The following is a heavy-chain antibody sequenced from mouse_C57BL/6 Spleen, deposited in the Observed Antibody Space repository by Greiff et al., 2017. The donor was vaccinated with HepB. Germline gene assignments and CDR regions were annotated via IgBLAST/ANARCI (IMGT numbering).Heavy chain of an antibody. J-gene: IGHJ2*01. CDR1: GYTFTDYY. D-gene: IGHD1-1*01. V-gene: IGHV1-26*01. CDR3: ARGGVYYGSSGGDY. CDR2: INPNNGGT. Sequence: EVQLQQSGPELVKPGASVKISCKASGYTFTDYYMNWVKQSHGKSLEWIGDINPNNGGTSYNQKFKGKATVTVDKSSSTAYMELRSLTSEDSAVYYCARGGVYYGSSGGDYWGQGTTLTVSS.